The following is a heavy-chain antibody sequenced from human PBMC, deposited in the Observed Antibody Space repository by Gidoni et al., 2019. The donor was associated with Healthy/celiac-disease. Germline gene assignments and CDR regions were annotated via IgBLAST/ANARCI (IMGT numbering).Heavy chain of an antibody. D-gene: IGHD3-3*01. V-gene: IGHV3-21*01. Sequence: EVQLVESGGGLVKPGGSLRLSCAASGFTFSSYSMNWVRQAPGKGLEWVSSISSSSSYIYYADSVKGRFTISRDNAKNSLYLQMNSLRAEDTAVYYCARDPQNYDFWSGYFSHYYGMDVWGQGTTVTVSS. CDR1: GFTFSSYS. CDR3: ARDPQNYDFWSGYFSHYYGMDV. CDR2: ISSSSSYI. J-gene: IGHJ6*02.